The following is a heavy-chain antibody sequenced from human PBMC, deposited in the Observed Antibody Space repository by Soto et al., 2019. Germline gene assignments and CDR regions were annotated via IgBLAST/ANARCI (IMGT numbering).Heavy chain of an antibody. D-gene: IGHD6-25*01. CDR2: ISGSGGST. CDR1: GFTFSSYS. J-gene: IGHJ4*02. V-gene: IGHV3-23*01. CDR3: AKDQFRLGSDSSGWDY. Sequence: EVQLLESGGGLVQPGGSLRLSCAASGFTFSSYSMSWVRQAPGKGLEWVSAISGSGGSTYYADSVKGRFTISRDNSKNTLYLQMNSLRAEDTAVYYCAKDQFRLGSDSSGWDYWGQGTLVTVSS.